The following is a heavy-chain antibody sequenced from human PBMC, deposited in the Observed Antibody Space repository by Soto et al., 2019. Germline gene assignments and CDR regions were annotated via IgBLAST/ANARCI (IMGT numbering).Heavy chain of an antibody. Sequence: PSETLSLTCTVSGGSISSSSYYWGWIRQPPGKGLEWIGSIYYSGSTYYNPSLKSRFTISRDYSRNTVFLQMNSLRAEDTAVYYCTRLGPYASGTYSFRHNRFDPWGQGTLVTVS. V-gene: IGHV4-39*07. D-gene: IGHD3-10*01. CDR2: IYYSGST. J-gene: IGHJ5*02. CDR1: GGSISSSSYY. CDR3: TRLGPYASGTYSFRHNRFDP.